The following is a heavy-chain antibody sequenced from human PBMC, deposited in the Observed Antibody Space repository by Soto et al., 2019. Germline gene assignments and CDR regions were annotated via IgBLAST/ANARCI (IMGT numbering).Heavy chain of an antibody. CDR3: ACWGHIVPVAPSDFDR. Sequence: QVVESGGGLVPPGGSLRVSCAASGFPFTNDWMNLVRQTPGKGLMWVSRIRPDGSDVGYADSVEGGFTVSRDNAKNTLYLQMHSLRAEDTAMYYCACWGHIVPVAPSDFDRWGQGTLVTVSS. V-gene: IGHV3-74*01. CDR2: IRPDGSDV. D-gene: IGHD2-8*02. CDR1: GFPFTNDW. J-gene: IGHJ4*02.